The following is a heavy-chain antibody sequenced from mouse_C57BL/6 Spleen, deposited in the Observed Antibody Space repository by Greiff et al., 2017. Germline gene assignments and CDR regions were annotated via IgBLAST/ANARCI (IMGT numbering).Heavy chain of an antibody. CDR2: IYPGDGDT. J-gene: IGHJ4*01. CDR3: ARSSDYDGYAMDY. V-gene: IGHV1-80*01. CDR1: GYAFGSYW. D-gene: IGHD2-4*01. Sequence: QVQLQQSGAELVKPGASVKISCKASGYAFGSYWMNWVKQRPGKGLEWIGQIYPGDGDTNYNGKFKGKATLTADKSSSTAYMQLSSLTSEDSAVYFCARSSDYDGYAMDYWGQGTSVTVSS.